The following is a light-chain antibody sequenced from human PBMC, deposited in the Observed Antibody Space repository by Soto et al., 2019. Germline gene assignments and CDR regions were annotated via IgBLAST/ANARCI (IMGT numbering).Light chain of an antibody. CDR2: AAS. CDR3: QNYNRAPLT. J-gene: IGKJ1*01. V-gene: IGKV1-27*01. CDR1: QGISTY. Sequence: DIQMTQSPSSLSASVGDRVTITCRASQGISTYFVWYQQKPGTVPKLLIFAASTLHSGVPARFSGSGSGTDFTLTISSLEPEDVATYYCQNYNRAPLTFGQGTKVEIK.